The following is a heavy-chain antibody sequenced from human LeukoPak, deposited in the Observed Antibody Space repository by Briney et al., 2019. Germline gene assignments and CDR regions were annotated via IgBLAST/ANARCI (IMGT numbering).Heavy chain of an antibody. CDR1: GFTFSSYA. J-gene: IGHJ4*02. Sequence: PGGSLRLSCSASGFTFSSYAMPWVRQAPGKGLEYVLAISSNGGSTYYADSVKGRFTISRDNSKNTLYLQMSSLRAEDTAVYYCVKAVIWFGELLRNYYFDYWGQGTLVTVSS. CDR2: ISSNGGST. D-gene: IGHD3-10*01. V-gene: IGHV3-64D*06. CDR3: VKAVIWFGELLRNYYFDY.